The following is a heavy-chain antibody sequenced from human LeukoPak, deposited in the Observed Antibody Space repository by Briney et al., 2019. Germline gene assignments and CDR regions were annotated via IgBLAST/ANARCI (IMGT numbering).Heavy chain of an antibody. CDR1: GYSFTSYW. CDR3: ARYAQSYYYDSSGSRAPFDY. D-gene: IGHD3-22*01. V-gene: IGHV5-51*01. Sequence: GESLKISCKGSGYSFTSYWIGWVRQMPGKGLEWMGIIYPGDSDTRYSPSFQGQVTISADKSISTAYLQWSSLKASDTAMYYCARYAQSYYYDSSGSRAPFDYWGQGTLVTVSS. J-gene: IGHJ4*02. CDR2: IYPGDSDT.